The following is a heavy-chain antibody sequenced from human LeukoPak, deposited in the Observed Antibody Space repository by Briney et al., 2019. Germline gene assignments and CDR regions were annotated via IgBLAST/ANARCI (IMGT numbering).Heavy chain of an antibody. CDR1: GYTFKDYS. CDR2: INPGNGGT. D-gene: IGHD3-3*01. J-gene: IGHJ4*02. Sequence: ASVKVSCKASGYTFKDYSMHWVRQAPGQGLEWMGWINPGNGGTNYAQNFQGRVTMTKDTSISTVYMELSRLTSDDTAVYYCARVYYYDFWSGYLDYWGQGTLVTVSS. V-gene: IGHV1-2*02. CDR3: ARVYYYDFWSGYLDY.